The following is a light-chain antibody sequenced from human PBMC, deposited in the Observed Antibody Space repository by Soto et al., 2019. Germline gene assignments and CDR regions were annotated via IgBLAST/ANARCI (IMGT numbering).Light chain of an antibody. CDR1: QSVSSY. CDR2: DAS. Sequence: EIVLTQSPATLSLSPGERATISCRASQSVSSYLAWYQQKPCQVPRLLIYDASNSATGIPARFSGSGSGTDFTLTISSLEPEDFAVYYCQQRSNWSWTFGQGTKVDIK. CDR3: QQRSNWSWT. V-gene: IGKV3-11*01. J-gene: IGKJ1*01.